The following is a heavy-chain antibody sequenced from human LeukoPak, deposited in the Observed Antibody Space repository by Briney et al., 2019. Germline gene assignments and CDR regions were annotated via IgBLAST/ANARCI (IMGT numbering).Heavy chain of an antibody. CDR3: ARGHTTYYYVDY. Sequence: GGSLRLSCAASGFTFSSYSMNWARQAPGKGLEWVSSISSSSSYIYYADSVKGRFTISRDNAKNSLYLQMNSLRAEDTAVYYCARGHTTYYYVDYWGQGTLVTVSS. J-gene: IGHJ4*02. CDR1: GFTFSSYS. CDR2: ISSSSSYI. D-gene: IGHD1-1*01. V-gene: IGHV3-21*01.